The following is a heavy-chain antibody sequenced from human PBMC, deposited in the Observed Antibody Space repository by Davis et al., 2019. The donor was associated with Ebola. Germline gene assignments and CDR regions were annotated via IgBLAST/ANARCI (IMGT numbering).Heavy chain of an antibody. Sequence: GESLKISCAASGFTFSSYSMNWVRQAPGKGLEWVSYISSSSSTIYYADSVKGRFTISRDNSRNMLYLQMDSLRAEDTAIYYCAFDFWGQGTLVTVSS. J-gene: IGHJ4*02. CDR1: GFTFSSYS. V-gene: IGHV3-48*01. CDR3: AFDF. CDR2: ISSSSSTI.